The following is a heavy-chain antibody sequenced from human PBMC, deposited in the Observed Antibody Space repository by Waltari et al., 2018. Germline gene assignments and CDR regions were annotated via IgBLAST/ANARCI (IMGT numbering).Heavy chain of an antibody. CDR1: GGSISSGSYY. CDR3: ARDRRYFDL. J-gene: IGHJ2*01. CDR2: IYTSGST. V-gene: IGHV4-61*02. Sequence: QVQLQESGPGLVKPSQTLSLTCTVSGGSISSGSYYWSWIRQPAGKGLEWIGRIYTSGSTNYNPSLKSRVTISVDTSKNQFSLKLSSVTAADTAGYYCARDRRYFDLWGRGTLVTVSS.